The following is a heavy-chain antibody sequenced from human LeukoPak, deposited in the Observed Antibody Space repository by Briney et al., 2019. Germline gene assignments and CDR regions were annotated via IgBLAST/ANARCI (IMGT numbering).Heavy chain of an antibody. J-gene: IGHJ4*02. Sequence: GASVKVSCKASGYTFTGYYMQWVRQVPGQGLEWMEWINPNSGGTNYAQKFQGRVTMTRDTSISTAYMELSRLRSDDTAVYYCASEGSRGYSYGNWGQGTLVTVSS. CDR1: GYTFTGYY. V-gene: IGHV1-2*02. CDR2: INPNSGGT. CDR3: ASEGSRGYSYGN. D-gene: IGHD5-18*01.